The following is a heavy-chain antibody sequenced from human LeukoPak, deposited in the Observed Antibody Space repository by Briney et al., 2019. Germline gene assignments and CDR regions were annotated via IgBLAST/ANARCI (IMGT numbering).Heavy chain of an antibody. CDR2: ITGNGAMI. CDR1: GFTFSSYG. V-gene: IGHV3-23*01. Sequence: GRSLRLSCAASGFTFSSYGMHWVRQAPGKGLEWVSVITGNGAMIKYADSVKGRFTISRDNSKNTVYLQMNSLRAEDTAIYYCAKDWKPDGLYDLDYWGQGTLVTVSS. CDR3: AKDWKPDGLYDLDY. J-gene: IGHJ4*02. D-gene: IGHD5/OR15-5a*01.